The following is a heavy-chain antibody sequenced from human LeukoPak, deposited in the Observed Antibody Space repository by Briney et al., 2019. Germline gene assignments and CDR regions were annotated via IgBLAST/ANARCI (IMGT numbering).Heavy chain of an antibody. CDR2: IKQDGSEK. V-gene: IGHV3-7*03. CDR1: GFIFKDYW. Sequence: GGSLRLSCAASGFIFKDYWMIWVRQAPGKGLEWVANIKQDGSEKYYVDSVKGRFTISRDNAKNSLYLQMNTLRAEDTAVYYCARRLSGRVDSWGQGTLVTVSS. CDR3: ARRLSGRVDS. J-gene: IGHJ4*02. D-gene: IGHD2-15*01.